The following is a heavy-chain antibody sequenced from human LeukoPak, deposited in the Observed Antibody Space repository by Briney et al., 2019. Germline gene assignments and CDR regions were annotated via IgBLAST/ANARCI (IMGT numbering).Heavy chain of an antibody. D-gene: IGHD5-24*01. CDR1: GGSISSYY. V-gene: IGHV4-59*01. CDR3: ARALNGYNDFDY. J-gene: IGHJ4*02. Sequence: PSETLSLTCTVSGGSISSYYWSWIRQPPGKGLEWIGYIYYSGSTNYNPSLKSRVTISVDTPKNQFSLKLSSVTAADTAVYYCARALNGYNDFDYWGQGTLVTVSS. CDR2: IYYSGST.